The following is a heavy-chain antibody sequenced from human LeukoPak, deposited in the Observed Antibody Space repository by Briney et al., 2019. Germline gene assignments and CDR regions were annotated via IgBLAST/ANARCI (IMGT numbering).Heavy chain of an antibody. V-gene: IGHV3-11*01. CDR2: ISSSGSSK. J-gene: IGHJ3*02. D-gene: IGHD3-16*01. CDR1: GFTFSDYY. CDR3: AKCSSSYGNDALDI. Sequence: PGGSLRLSCAASGFTFSDYYMTWIRQAPGRGLEWVSHISSSGSSKYYADSVKGRFTISRDNAKNTVYLHMNSLRAEDTAIYYCAKCSSSYGNDALDIWGQGTMVTVSS.